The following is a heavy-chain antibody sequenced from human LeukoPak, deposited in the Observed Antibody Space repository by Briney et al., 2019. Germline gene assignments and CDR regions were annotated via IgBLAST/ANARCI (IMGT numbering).Heavy chain of an antibody. Sequence: PGGSLRLSCAASGFTFSSYAMSWVRQAPGKGLEWVSAISGSGGSTYYADSVKGRFTISRDNSKNTLYLQMNSLRAEDTAVYYCAKVSFTMIVVAITNDYYMDVWGKGTTVTVSS. V-gene: IGHV3-23*01. CDR3: AKVSFTMIVVAITNDYYMDV. CDR1: GFTFSSYA. D-gene: IGHD3-22*01. J-gene: IGHJ6*03. CDR2: ISGSGGST.